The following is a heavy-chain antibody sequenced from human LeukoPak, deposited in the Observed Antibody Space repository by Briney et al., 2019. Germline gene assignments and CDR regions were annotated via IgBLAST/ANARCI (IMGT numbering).Heavy chain of an antibody. Sequence: GGSLRLSCAASGFTFSSHGIHWVRQAPGKGLQWAAVVSSDGGTTYYADSVKGRFTISRDNSKNTMYLQMNSLRAEDTAMYYCTKEGASGSRYNFDYWGQGTLVTVSS. CDR1: GFTFSSHG. CDR2: VSSDGGTT. CDR3: TKEGASGSRYNFDY. D-gene: IGHD1-26*01. J-gene: IGHJ4*02. V-gene: IGHV3-30*18.